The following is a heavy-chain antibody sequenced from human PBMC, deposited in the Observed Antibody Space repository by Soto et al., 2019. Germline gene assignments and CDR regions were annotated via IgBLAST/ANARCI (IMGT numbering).Heavy chain of an antibody. CDR1: GFTFTSSA. D-gene: IGHD2-2*01. Sequence: SVKVSCKASGFTFTSSAVQWVRQARGQRLEWIGWIVVGSGNTNYAQKFQERVAITRDMSTSTAYMELGSLRSEDTAVYYCAADGNHCSSTSCYPYFDYWGQGTLVTVSS. CDR3: AADGNHCSSTSCYPYFDY. CDR2: IVVGSGNT. V-gene: IGHV1-58*01. J-gene: IGHJ4*02.